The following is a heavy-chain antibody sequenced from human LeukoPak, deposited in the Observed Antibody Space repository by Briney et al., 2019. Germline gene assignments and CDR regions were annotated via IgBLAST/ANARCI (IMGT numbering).Heavy chain of an antibody. J-gene: IGHJ4*02. D-gene: IGHD3-9*01. Sequence: SETLSLTCTVSGGSISSYYWSWIRQPPGKGLEWIGYMYTSGSTNYNPSLKSRVTISVDTSKNQFSLKLSSVTAADTAVYYCARHSGRYYDILTGYLDYWGQGTLVTVSS. CDR3: ARHSGRYYDILTGYLDY. CDR1: GGSISSYY. V-gene: IGHV4-4*09. CDR2: MYTSGST.